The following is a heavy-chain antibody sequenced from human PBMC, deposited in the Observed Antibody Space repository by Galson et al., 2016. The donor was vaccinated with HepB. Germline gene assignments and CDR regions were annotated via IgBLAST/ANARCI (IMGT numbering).Heavy chain of an antibody. Sequence: SLRLSCAASGFTFSNYWMSWVRQAPGKGLEWVANIQQDGSEKYYVDSVKGRFTISRDNAKNSLYLQMNSLGAEDTAVYYCARDGSGTYLYYYGFDVWGRGTLVTVSS. J-gene: IGHJ2*01. D-gene: IGHD1-26*01. CDR2: IQQDGSEK. CDR3: ARDGSGTYLYYYGFDV. V-gene: IGHV3-7*01. CDR1: GFTFSNYW.